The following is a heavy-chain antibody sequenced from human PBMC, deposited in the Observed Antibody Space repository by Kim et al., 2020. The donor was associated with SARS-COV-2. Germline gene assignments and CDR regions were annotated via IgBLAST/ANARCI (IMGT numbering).Heavy chain of an antibody. CDR3: ASSSWYIYWFDP. J-gene: IGHJ5*02. D-gene: IGHD6-13*01. CDR1: GGSISSSSYY. V-gene: IGHV4-39*01. CDR2: IYYSGST. Sequence: SETLSLTCTVSGGSISSSSYYWGCIRQPPGKGLEWIGSIYYSGSTYYNPSLKSRVTISVDTSKNQFSLKLSSVTAADTAVYYCASSSWYIYWFDPWGQGTLVTVSS.